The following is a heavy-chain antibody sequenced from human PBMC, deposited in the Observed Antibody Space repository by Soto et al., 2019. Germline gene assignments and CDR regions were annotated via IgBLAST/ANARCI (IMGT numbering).Heavy chain of an antibody. J-gene: IGHJ6*02. CDR1: GGTFSSYA. V-gene: IGHV1-69*12. Sequence: QVQLVQSGAEVKKPGSSVKVSCKASGGTFSSYAISWVRQAPGQGLEWMGGIIPIFGTADYAQKFQGRVTITAEESTSPAYVELSSLRSEDTAVYYCAKNPENYYYGMDVWGQGTTVTVSS. CDR2: IIPIFGTA. CDR3: AKNPENYYYGMDV.